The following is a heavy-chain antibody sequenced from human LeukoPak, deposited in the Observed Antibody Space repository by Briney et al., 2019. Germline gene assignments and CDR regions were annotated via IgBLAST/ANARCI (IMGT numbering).Heavy chain of an antibody. CDR1: GGSISSGSYY. D-gene: IGHD2-2*01. CDR3: ARAAAALFDI. J-gene: IGHJ3*02. Sequence: SQTLSLTCTVYGGSISSGSYYWTWIRQPAGKGLEWIGRIYTSGSTNYNPSLKSRVTISVDTSKNQFSLKLSSVTAADTAVYYCARAAAALFDIWGQGTMLTVSS. V-gene: IGHV4-61*02. CDR2: IYTSGST.